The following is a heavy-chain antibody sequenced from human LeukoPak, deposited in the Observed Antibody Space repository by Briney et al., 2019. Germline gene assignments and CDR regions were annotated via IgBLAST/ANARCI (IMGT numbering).Heavy chain of an antibody. CDR3: ARVYYHGTGSNYFDY. J-gene: IGHJ4*02. Sequence: SETLSLTCTVSGGSISSSSYYWGWIRQPPGKGLEWIGSIYYSGSTYYNPSLKSRVTISVDTSKNQFSLKLSSVTAADTAVYYCARVYYHGTGSNYFDYWGQGTLVTVSS. CDR1: GGSISSSSYY. CDR2: IYYSGST. D-gene: IGHD3-10*01. V-gene: IGHV4-39*01.